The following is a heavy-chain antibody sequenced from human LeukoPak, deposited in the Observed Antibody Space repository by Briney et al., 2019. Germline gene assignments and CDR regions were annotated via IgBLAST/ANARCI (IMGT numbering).Heavy chain of an antibody. CDR1: GYTFTSYG. Sequence: SVKVSCKASGYTFTSYGISWVRQAPGQGLEWMGWIIPIFGTANYAQKFQGRVTITTDESTSTAYMELSSLRSEDTAVYYCARSHYYGSVDYWGQGTLVTVSS. V-gene: IGHV1-69*05. CDR2: IIPIFGTA. CDR3: ARSHYYGSVDY. D-gene: IGHD3-10*01. J-gene: IGHJ4*02.